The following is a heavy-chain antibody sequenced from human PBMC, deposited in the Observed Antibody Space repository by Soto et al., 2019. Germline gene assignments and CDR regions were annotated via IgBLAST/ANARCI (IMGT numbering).Heavy chain of an antibody. CDR3: ARPHSRDYPYSFDY. V-gene: IGHV3-53*01. D-gene: IGHD3-22*01. Sequence: VKVVESGGHLIQPGGSLRLACTVSGFTVSTNFVSWVRQAPGKGLECVSLIYNDGTTYYADSVKGRFTISRDISKNTLYLQMNSLGAEDTAMYYCARPHSRDYPYSFDYWGQGTLVTVSS. J-gene: IGHJ4*02. CDR2: IYNDGTT. CDR1: GFTVSTNF.